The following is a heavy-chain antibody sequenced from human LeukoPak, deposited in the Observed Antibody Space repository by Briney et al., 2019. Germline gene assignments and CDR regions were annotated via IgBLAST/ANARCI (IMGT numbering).Heavy chain of an antibody. J-gene: IGHJ1*01. CDR3: AKTFYSGSGSELPHD. V-gene: IGHV3-23*01. CDR2: ISYSGSGT. CDR1: GCTFSSSA. D-gene: IGHD3-10*01. Sequence: GGSLRLSCADSGCTFSSSAMAWVRHAPGKGLEWVSTISYSGSGTYYADSVKGRFTISRDNSENTVYLQMTSLRVEDTAEYYCAKTFYSGSGSELPHDWGQGTLVTVSS.